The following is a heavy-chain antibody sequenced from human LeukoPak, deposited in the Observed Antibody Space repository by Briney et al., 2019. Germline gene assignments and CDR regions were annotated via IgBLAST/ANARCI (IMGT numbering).Heavy chain of an antibody. CDR3: ARRGKASLDY. J-gene: IGHJ4*02. Sequence: SETLSLTCTVSGGSISSSSYYWGWIRQPPGKGLEWIGSIYYSGSTYYNPSLKSRVTISVDTSKNQLSLKLSSVTAADTAVYYCARRGKASLDYWGQGTLVTVSS. CDR2: IYYSGST. CDR1: GGSISSSSYY. V-gene: IGHV4-39*01.